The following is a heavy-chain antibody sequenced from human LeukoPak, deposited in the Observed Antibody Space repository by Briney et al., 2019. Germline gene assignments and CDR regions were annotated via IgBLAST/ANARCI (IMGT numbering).Heavy chain of an antibody. Sequence: SETLSLTCTVSGGSISSSSYYWGWVRQPPGKGLEWIGSIYYSATPYYPPSLTSRVTISVDTSKNQFSLKLSSVTAADTAVYYCATFGVVIPDDYWGQGTLVTVSS. V-gene: IGHV4-39*01. J-gene: IGHJ4*02. CDR3: ATFGVVIPDDY. CDR2: IYYSATP. CDR1: GGSISSSSYY. D-gene: IGHD3-3*01.